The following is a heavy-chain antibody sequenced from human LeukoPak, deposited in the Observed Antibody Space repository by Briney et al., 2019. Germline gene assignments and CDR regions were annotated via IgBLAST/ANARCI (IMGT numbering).Heavy chain of an antibody. CDR1: GYTFTGYY. J-gene: IGHJ4*02. CDR3: AATMVRGAGVYYFDY. Sequence: GASVKVSCKASGYTFTGYYMHWVRPAPGQGLEWMGWINPNSGGTNYAQKFQGRVTMTRDTSISTAYMELSRLRSDDTAVYYCAATMVRGAGVYYFDYWGQGTLVTVSS. D-gene: IGHD3-10*01. V-gene: IGHV1-2*02. CDR2: INPNSGGT.